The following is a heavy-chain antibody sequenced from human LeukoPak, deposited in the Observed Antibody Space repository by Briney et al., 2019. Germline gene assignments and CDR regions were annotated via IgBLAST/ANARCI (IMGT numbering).Heavy chain of an antibody. Sequence: PGGSLRLSCAASGFTFSSYGMHWVRQAPGKGLEWVAFIRYDGSNKYYADSVKGRFTISRDNSKNTLYLQMNSLRAEDTAVYYCAKDSIAAAGYFDYWGQGTLVTVSS. D-gene: IGHD6-13*01. CDR1: GFTFSSYG. CDR2: IRYDGSNK. J-gene: IGHJ4*02. V-gene: IGHV3-30*02. CDR3: AKDSIAAAGYFDY.